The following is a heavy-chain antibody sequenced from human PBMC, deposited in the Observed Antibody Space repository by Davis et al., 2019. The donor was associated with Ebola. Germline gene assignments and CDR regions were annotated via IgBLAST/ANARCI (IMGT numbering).Heavy chain of an antibody. CDR3: ASESGSYFANYFDY. CDR2: ISGSGGGT. Sequence: GGSLRLSCAASGFTFSNSAMSWVRQAPGKGLEWVSAISGSGGGTYYADSVKGRFTISRDNSKNTLYLQMNSLRAEDTAVYYCASESGSYFANYFDYWGQGTLVTVSS. CDR1: GFTFSNSA. J-gene: IGHJ4*02. V-gene: IGHV3-23*01. D-gene: IGHD1-26*01.